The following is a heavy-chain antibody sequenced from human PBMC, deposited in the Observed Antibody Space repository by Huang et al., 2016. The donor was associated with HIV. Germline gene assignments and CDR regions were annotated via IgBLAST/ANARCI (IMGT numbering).Heavy chain of an antibody. CDR2: ISNDGSNN. CDR3: ARAKDTWDAYDI. V-gene: IGHV3-30-3*01. J-gene: IGHJ3*02. D-gene: IGHD5-18*01. CDR1: GFPFNNHA. Sequence: QVQLVESGGGVVQPGRSLRLFCAASGFPFNNHAMHWVRQAPGKGLDWVAVISNDGSNNYYADSVKGRFTISRDSSKSTLFLHMTSLRTEDTAVYYCARAKDTWDAYDIWGQGTMVIVSS.